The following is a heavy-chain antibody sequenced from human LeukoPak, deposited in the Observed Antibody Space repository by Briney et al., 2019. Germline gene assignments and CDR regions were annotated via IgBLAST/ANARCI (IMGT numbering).Heavy chain of an antibody. CDR3: ARRDGYNLPADY. CDR2: ISSSSSYI. V-gene: IGHV3-21*01. J-gene: IGHJ4*02. CDR1: GFTFSSYS. Sequence: GGSLRLSCAASGFTFSSYSMNWVRQAPGKGLEWVSSISSSSSYIYYADSVKGRFTISRDNAKNSLYLQMNSLRAEDTAVYYCARRDGYNLPADYWGQGTLVTVSS. D-gene: IGHD5-24*01.